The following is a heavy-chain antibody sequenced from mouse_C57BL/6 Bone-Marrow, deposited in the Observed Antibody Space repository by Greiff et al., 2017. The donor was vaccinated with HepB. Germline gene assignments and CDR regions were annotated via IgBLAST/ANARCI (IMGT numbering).Heavy chain of an antibody. CDR1: GYTFTSYW. D-gene: IGHD3-1*01. CDR2: IYPGSGST. Sequence: QVQLQQPGAELVKPGASVKMSCKASGYTFTSYWITWVKPRPGQGLEWLGDIYPGSGSTNYNEKFKSKATLTVDTSASTAYMPLSSLTSEDSAVYYCASSQGYVYYFDYWGQGTTLTVSS. J-gene: IGHJ2*01. V-gene: IGHV1-55*01. CDR3: ASSQGYVYYFDY.